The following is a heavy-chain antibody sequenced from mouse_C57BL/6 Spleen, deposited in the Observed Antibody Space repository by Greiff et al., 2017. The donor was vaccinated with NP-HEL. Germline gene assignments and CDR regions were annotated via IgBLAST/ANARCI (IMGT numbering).Heavy chain of an antibody. CDR3: ARWELGRYFDV. CDR1: GYAFSSYW. CDR2: IYPGDGDT. D-gene: IGHD4-1*01. Sequence: QVQLKQSGAELVKPGASVKISCKASGYAFSSYWMNWVKQRPGTGLEWIGQIYPGDGDTNYNGKFKGKATLTADKSSSTAYMQLSSLTSEDSAVYFCARWELGRYFDVWGTGTTVTVSS. V-gene: IGHV1-80*01. J-gene: IGHJ1*03.